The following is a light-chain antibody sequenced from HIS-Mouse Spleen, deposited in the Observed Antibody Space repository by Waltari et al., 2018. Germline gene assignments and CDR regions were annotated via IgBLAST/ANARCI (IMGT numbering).Light chain of an antibody. Sequence: QSALTQPASVSGSPGQSITISCTGTSSAVGSYNLVSWYQQHPGKAPKLMSYEGSKRPSGVSNRFSGSKSGNTASLTISGRQAEDEADYYCCSYAGSSTWVFGGGTKLTVL. V-gene: IGLV2-23*01. CDR3: CSYAGSSTWV. CDR1: SSAVGSYNL. CDR2: EGS. J-gene: IGLJ3*02.